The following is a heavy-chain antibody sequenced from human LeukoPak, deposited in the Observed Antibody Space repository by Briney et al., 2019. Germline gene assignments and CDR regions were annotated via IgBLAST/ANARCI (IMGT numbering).Heavy chain of an antibody. J-gene: IGHJ3*02. CDR1: GDTFTSYT. D-gene: IGHD4-17*01. Sequence: SVKVSCKASGDTFTSYTFNWVRQAPGQGLEWMGRIIPMIDVTNYAQKFQGRVTMTADKSTSTAYMELSGLRSEDTAVYYCARRLRGAVDAFDIWGQGTLVTVSS. CDR3: ARRLRGAVDAFDI. V-gene: IGHV1-69*02. CDR2: IIPMIDVT.